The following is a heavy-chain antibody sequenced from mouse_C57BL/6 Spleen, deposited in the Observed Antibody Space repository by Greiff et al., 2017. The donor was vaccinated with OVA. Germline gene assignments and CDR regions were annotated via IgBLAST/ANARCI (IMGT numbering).Heavy chain of an antibody. CDR1: GFTFTDYY. CDR2: IRNKANGYTT. J-gene: IGHJ2*01. Sequence: EVKLMESGGGLVQPGGSLSLSCAASGFTFTDYYMSWVRQPPGKALEWLGFIRNKANGYTTEYSASVKGRFTISRDNSQSILYLQMNALRAEDSATYYCARDEGALDYWGQGTTLTVSS. CDR3: ARDEGALDY. V-gene: IGHV7-3*01.